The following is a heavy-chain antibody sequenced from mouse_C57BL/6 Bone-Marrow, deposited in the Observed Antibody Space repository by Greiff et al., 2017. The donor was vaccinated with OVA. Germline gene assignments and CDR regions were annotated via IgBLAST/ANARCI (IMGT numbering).Heavy chain of an antibody. CDR3: ARGLYGSSPLFDY. V-gene: IGHV1-64*01. CDR1: GYTFTSYW. J-gene: IGHJ2*01. CDR2: IHPNSGST. D-gene: IGHD1-1*01. Sequence: QVQLKQPGAELVKPGASVKLSCKASGYTFTSYWMHWVKQRPGQGLEWIGMIHPNSGSTNYNEKFKSKATLTVDKSSSTAYMQLSSLTSEDSAVYYCARGLYGSSPLFDYWGQGTTLTVSS.